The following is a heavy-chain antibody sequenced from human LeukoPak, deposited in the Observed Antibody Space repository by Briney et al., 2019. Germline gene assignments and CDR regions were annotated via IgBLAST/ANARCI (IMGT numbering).Heavy chain of an antibody. D-gene: IGHD5-12*01. CDR2: IIPIFGTA. J-gene: IGHJ4*02. Sequence: SVKVSCKASGGTFSSYAISWVRQAPGQGLEWMGGIIPIFGTANYAQKFQGRVTITADKSTSTAYMELRSLRSDDTAVYYCARDIVATIGYYWGQGTLVTVSS. V-gene: IGHV1-69*06. CDR3: ARDIVATIGYY. CDR1: GGTFSSYA.